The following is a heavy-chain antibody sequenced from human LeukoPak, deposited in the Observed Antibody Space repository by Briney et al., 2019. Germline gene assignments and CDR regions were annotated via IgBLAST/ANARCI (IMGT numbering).Heavy chain of an antibody. D-gene: IGHD6-13*01. CDR2: MYYSGSA. CDR3: ARSTFSSNWNL. J-gene: IGHJ4*02. V-gene: IGHV4-59*08. CDR1: GGSITDYY. Sequence: PSQTLSLTCTVSGGSITDYYWSWIRHSSGKGLEWIGYMYYSGSAYYSPSLKTRVTISVDTSKNQFSLKLTSVTAADTAVYYCARSTFSSNWNLWGQGTLVTVSS.